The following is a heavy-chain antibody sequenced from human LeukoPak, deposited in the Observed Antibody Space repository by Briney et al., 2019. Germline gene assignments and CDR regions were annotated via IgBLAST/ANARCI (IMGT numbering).Heavy chain of an antibody. CDR3: ARESYGSGDYFDY. Sequence: GRSLRLSCAASGFTFSSYGMHWVRQAPGKGLEWVAVIWYDGSNKYYADSVKGRFTISRDNSKNTQYLQMNSLRAEDTAVYYCARESYGSGDYFDYWGQGTLVTVSS. D-gene: IGHD3-10*01. CDR1: GFTFSSYG. CDR2: IWYDGSNK. J-gene: IGHJ4*02. V-gene: IGHV3-33*01.